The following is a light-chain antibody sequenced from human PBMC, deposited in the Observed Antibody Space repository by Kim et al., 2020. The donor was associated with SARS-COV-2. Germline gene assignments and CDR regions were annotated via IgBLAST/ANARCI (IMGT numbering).Light chain of an antibody. CDR3: QQYYSYPNT. J-gene: IGKJ2*01. Sequence: AIRMTQSPSPFSASTGDRVTITCRASQGISSYLAWYQQKPGKAPKLLIYAASTLQSGVPSRFSGSGSGTDFTLTISCLQSEDFATYYCQQYYSYPNTFGQGTKLEI. V-gene: IGKV1-8*01. CDR2: AAS. CDR1: QGISSY.